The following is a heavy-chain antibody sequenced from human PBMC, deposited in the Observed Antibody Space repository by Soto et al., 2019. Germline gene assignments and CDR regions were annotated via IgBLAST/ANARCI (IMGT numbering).Heavy chain of an antibody. Sequence: RRLSCVASGFTFSRFWMNWIRQIPGKGLEWVAIINQDGSEKFYVDSVKGRFTISRDTAKNSLFLQMNSLRAEDTAVYYCARKMMGSFDSWGQGALVTVSS. D-gene: IGHD3-16*01. CDR3: ARKMMGSFDS. CDR1: GFTFSRFW. V-gene: IGHV3-7*03. J-gene: IGHJ4*02. CDR2: INQDGSEK.